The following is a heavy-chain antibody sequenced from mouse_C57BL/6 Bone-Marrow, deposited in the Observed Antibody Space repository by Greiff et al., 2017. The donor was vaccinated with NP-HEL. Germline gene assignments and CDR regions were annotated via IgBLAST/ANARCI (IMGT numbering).Heavy chain of an antibody. CDR3: AREDYYGSSGDWYFDV. J-gene: IGHJ1*03. Sequence: EVQRVESGGGLVKPGGSLKLSCAASGFTFSDYGMHWVRQAPEKGLEWVAYISSGSSTIYYADTVKGRFTISRDNAKNTLFLQMTSLRSEDTAMYYCAREDYYGSSGDWYFDVWGTGTTVTVSS. D-gene: IGHD1-1*01. CDR1: GFTFSDYG. V-gene: IGHV5-17*01. CDR2: ISSGSSTI.